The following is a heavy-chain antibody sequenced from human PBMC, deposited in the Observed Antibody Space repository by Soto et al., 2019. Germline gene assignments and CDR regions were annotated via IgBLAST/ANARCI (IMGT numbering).Heavy chain of an antibody. CDR3: AASYGSGYRAFDY. CDR2: INPIVSMS. Sequence: QVQLVQSGTEVKKPGSSVKVSCKASGDTFSFHTINWVRQAPGLGLEWVGRINPIVSMSNYAQKFQGRVSXTXDKXTSTAYMELRSLRSDDTAMYFCAASYGSGYRAFDYWGQGALVIVSS. CDR1: GDTFSFHT. V-gene: IGHV1-69*02. J-gene: IGHJ4*02. D-gene: IGHD3-10*01.